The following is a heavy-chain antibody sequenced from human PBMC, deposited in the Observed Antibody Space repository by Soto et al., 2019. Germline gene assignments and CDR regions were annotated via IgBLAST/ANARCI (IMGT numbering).Heavy chain of an antibody. CDR3: TTDRCSGGSFYTDPPAYYFDY. CDR1: GFTFSNAW. J-gene: IGHJ4*02. D-gene: IGHD2-15*01. CDR2: IKSKTDEGTT. V-gene: IGHV3-15*01. Sequence: EVQLVESGGGLVKPGGSLRLACAASGFTFSNAWMSWVRQAPGKGLEWVGRIKSKTDEGTTDYAAPVKGRFTISRDDSKNTLYQQMNRLKTEDTAVYYCTTDRCSGGSFYTDPPAYYFDYWGQGTLVTVSS.